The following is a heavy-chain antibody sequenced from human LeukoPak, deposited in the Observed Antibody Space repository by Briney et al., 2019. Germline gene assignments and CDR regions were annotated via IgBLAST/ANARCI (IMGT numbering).Heavy chain of an antibody. V-gene: IGHV3-23*01. CDR1: GFSFRSYA. J-gene: IGHJ4*02. Sequence: GGSLRLSCAASGFSFRSYAMSWVRQAPGKGLEWVSAVSGSGDNIYYADSVKGRFTISRDNSKNTLYLQMNSLGAEDTALYYCAKDLSNSRDYWGQGTLVTVSS. D-gene: IGHD4-11*01. CDR3: AKDLSNSRDY. CDR2: VSGSGDNI.